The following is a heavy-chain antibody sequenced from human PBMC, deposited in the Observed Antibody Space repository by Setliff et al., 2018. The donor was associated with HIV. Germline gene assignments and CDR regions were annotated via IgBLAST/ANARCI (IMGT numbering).Heavy chain of an antibody. CDR1: GGSISSGSYY. V-gene: IGHV4-61*09. J-gene: IGHJ5*02. D-gene: IGHD1-26*01. CDR3: ARQVVGATYNWFDP. Sequence: TLSLTCTVSGGSISSGSYYWTWIRQPAGTGLEWIGHIYTSGTTDYNPSLKSRVTISLDTSKNQFSLKLSSVTAADTAVYYCARQVVGATYNWFDPWGQGTLVTVSS. CDR2: IYTSGTT.